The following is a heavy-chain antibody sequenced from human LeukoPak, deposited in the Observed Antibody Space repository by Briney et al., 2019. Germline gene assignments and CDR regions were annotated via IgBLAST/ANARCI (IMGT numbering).Heavy chain of an antibody. D-gene: IGHD3-10*01. Sequence: GGSLRLSCAASGFTFSSYAMRWVRQAPGKGLEWVSGISNNGGATYYADSVGGRFTISGDNSKNTLYLQMNSLRAGDTAIYYCAKVFGTDYFDYWGQGTLVTVSS. CDR1: GFTFSSYA. CDR3: AKVFGTDYFDY. J-gene: IGHJ4*02. CDR2: ISNNGGAT. V-gene: IGHV3-23*01.